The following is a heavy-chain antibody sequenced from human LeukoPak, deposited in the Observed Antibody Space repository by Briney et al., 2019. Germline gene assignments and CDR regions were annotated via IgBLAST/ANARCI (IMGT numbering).Heavy chain of an antibody. CDR2: INHSGST. CDR1: GGSFSGYY. J-gene: IGHJ6*03. V-gene: IGHV4-34*01. D-gene: IGHD2-15*01. CDR3: ARGIVVVAQLGFYFYYMDV. Sequence: SETLSLTCAAYGGSFSGYYWSWIRHPPGKRLEWIGEINHSGSTNYNPSLKSRVTISVDTSKNQFSLKLSSVTAADTAVYYCARGIVVVAQLGFYFYYMDVWGKGTTVTISS.